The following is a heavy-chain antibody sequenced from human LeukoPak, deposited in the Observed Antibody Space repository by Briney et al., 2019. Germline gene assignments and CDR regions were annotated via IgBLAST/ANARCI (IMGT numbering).Heavy chain of an antibody. CDR1: GGXITSTNW. D-gene: IGHD2-8*01. CDR2: VSLSGLT. Sequence: SETLSLTCVVSGGXITSTNWWSWVRQPPGQDLEWIGEVSLSGLTNYNPSLNSRVIMALDTSKNHLSLNLTSVTAADTAVYYCSRENGAFSPFGYWGQGTLVTVPS. CDR3: SRENGAFSPFGY. V-gene: IGHV4-4*02. J-gene: IGHJ4*02.